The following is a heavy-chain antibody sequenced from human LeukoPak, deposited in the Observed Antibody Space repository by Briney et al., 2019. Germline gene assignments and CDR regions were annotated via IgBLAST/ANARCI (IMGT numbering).Heavy chain of an antibody. D-gene: IGHD4-17*01. CDR2: ISSSGSTI. CDR1: GFTFSSYE. J-gene: IGHJ4*02. Sequence: PGGSLRLSCAASGFTFSSYEMNWVRLAPGKGLEWVSYISSSGSTIYYADSVKGRFTISRDNAKNSLYLQMNSLRAEDTAVYYCARDPYYGDYVVWGQGALVTVSS. V-gene: IGHV3-48*03. CDR3: ARDPYYGDYVV.